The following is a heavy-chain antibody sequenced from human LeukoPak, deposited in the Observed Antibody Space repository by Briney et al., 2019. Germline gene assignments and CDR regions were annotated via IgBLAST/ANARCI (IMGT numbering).Heavy chain of an antibody. Sequence: GESLKISCKGSGYIFTSYWIGWVRQMPGKGLEWMGIIYPGDSDTRYSPSFQGQVTISADKSISTAYLQWSSLKASDTAMYYCARRYCGGDCDHTNGWFDPWGQGTLVTVSS. D-gene: IGHD2-21*02. CDR1: GYIFTSYW. V-gene: IGHV5-51*01. CDR3: ARRYCGGDCDHTNGWFDP. CDR2: IYPGDSDT. J-gene: IGHJ5*02.